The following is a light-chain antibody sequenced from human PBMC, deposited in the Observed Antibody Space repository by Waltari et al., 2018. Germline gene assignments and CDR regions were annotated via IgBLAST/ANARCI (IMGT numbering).Light chain of an antibody. CDR1: SSNTRRTY. V-gene: IGLV1-47*01. CDR3: AAWDGSLSGYV. J-gene: IGLJ1*01. Sequence: QSVLTQPPSASATPGQRVTISCSGSSSNTRRTYVHWYQQLPGTAPKLLIYRNNQRPSGVPDRFSGSKSGTSASLAISGLRSEDEADYYCAAWDGSLSGYVFGTGTKVTVL. CDR2: RNN.